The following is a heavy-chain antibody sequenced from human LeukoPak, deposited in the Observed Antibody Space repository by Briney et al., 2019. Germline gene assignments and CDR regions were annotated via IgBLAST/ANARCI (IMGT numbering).Heavy chain of an antibody. D-gene: IGHD6-19*01. Sequence: GGSLRLSCAASGFTFSSYAMSWVRQAPGKGLEWVSAISGSGGSTYYADSVKGRFTTSRDNSKNTLYLQMNSLRAEDTAVYYCAKGKAVAGGLPLFDYWGQGTLVTVSS. CDR2: ISGSGGST. J-gene: IGHJ4*02. CDR1: GFTFSSYA. CDR3: AKGKAVAGGLPLFDY. V-gene: IGHV3-23*01.